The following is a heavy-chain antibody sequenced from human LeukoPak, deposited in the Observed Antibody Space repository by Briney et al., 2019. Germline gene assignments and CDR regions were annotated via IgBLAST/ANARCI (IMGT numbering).Heavy chain of an antibody. D-gene: IGHD3-22*01. CDR2: IIPIFGTA. Sequence: SVKVSCKASGGTFSSYAISWVRQAPGQGLEWMGGIIPIFGTANYGHKFPGRGTITTDESTSTAYMELSSLRSEDTAVYYCARVTDYYDSSGYRFREGAFDIWGQGTMVTVSS. J-gene: IGHJ3*02. V-gene: IGHV1-69*05. CDR1: GGTFSSYA. CDR3: ARVTDYYDSSGYRFREGAFDI.